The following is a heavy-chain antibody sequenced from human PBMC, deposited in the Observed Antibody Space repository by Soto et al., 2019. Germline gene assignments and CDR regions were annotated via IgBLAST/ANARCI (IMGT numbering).Heavy chain of an antibody. Sequence: QVQLQESGPGLVKPSQTLSLTCTVSGGSISSGDYYWSWIRQPPGKGLEWIGYIYYSGSTYYNPSLKSRVTISVDTSKNQFSLKLSSVTAADTAVYYCARGGYSNYDEVGSRTQFDYWGQGTLVTVSS. CDR2: IYYSGST. CDR1: GGSISSGDYY. V-gene: IGHV4-30-4*01. J-gene: IGHJ4*02. CDR3: ARGGYSNYDEVGSRTQFDY. D-gene: IGHD4-4*01.